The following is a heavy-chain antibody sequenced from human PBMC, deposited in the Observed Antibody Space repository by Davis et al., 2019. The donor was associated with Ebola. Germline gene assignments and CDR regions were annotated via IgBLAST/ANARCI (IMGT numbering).Heavy chain of an antibody. J-gene: IGHJ5*02. CDR3: ARQGYDFWSGYYEYNWFDP. Sequence: SETLSLTCTVSGGSISSSSYYWGWIRQPPGKGLEWIGSIYYSGSTYYNPSLKSRVTISVDTSKNQFSLKLSSVTAADTAVYYCARQGYDFWSGYYEYNWFDPWGQGTLVTVSS. CDR2: IYYSGST. CDR1: GGSISSSSYY. V-gene: IGHV4-39*01. D-gene: IGHD3-3*01.